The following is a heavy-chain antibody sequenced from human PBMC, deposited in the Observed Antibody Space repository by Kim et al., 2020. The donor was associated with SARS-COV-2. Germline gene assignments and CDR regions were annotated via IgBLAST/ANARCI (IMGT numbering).Heavy chain of an antibody. D-gene: IGHD1-26*01. Sequence: GGSLRLSCAASGFTFSSYWMSWVRQAPGKGLEWVANIKQDGSEKYYVDSVKGRFTISRDNAKNSLYLQMNSLRAEDTAVYYCARVGATYDFYYYYGMDVWGQGTTVTVSS. CDR1: GFTFSSYW. V-gene: IGHV3-7*04. CDR2: IKQDGSEK. CDR3: ARVGATYDFYYYYGMDV. J-gene: IGHJ6*02.